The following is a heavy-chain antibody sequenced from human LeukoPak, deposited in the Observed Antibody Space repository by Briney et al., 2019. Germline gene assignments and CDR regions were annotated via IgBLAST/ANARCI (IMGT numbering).Heavy chain of an antibody. CDR2: IWYDGSNK. CDR1: GFTFSSYG. CDR3: ARGSSGSYLFNY. Sequence: GGSLRLSCAASGFTFSSYGMHWVRQAPGKRLEWVAVIWYDGSNKYYADSVKGRFTISRDNSKNTLYLQMNSLRAEDTAVYYCARGSSGSYLFNYWGQGTLVTVSS. J-gene: IGHJ4*02. D-gene: IGHD1-26*01. V-gene: IGHV3-33*01.